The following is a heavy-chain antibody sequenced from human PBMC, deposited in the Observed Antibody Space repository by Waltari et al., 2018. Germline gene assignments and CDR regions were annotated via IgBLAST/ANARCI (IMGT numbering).Heavy chain of an antibody. CDR2: FMPTFGTS. D-gene: IGHD2-15*01. J-gene: IGHJ6*02. V-gene: IGHV1-69*05. Sequence: QVQLVQSGAEVKKPGSSVKVSCKASGGTFSSYAISWVRQAPGQGLEWMGRFMPTFGTSNYAQKFQGRVTITTNDSTGTAYMELSSLRSEDTAVYYCATDVVAATQYYYYYYGMDVWGQGTTVTVSS. CDR1: GGTFSSYA. CDR3: ATDVVAATQYYYYYYGMDV.